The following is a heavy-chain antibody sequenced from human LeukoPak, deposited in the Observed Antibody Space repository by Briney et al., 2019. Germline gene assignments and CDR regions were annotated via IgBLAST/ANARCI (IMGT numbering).Heavy chain of an antibody. J-gene: IGHJ3*02. CDR1: GGSISGYY. V-gene: IGHV4-59*01. Sequence: SETLSLTCTVSGGSISGYYWSWIRQPPGKGLEWIGYIYYSGSTNYNPSLKSRVTISVDTSKNQFSLKLSSVTAADTAVYYCAREWAEYCGGDCYSILGSFDIWGQGTMVTVSS. CDR3: AREWAEYCGGDCYSILGSFDI. CDR2: IYYSGST. D-gene: IGHD2-21*02.